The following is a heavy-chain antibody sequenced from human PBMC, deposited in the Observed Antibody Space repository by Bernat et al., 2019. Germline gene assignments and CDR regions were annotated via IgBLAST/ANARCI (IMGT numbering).Heavy chain of an antibody. V-gene: IGHV3-33*06. CDR3: AKGTDTWSDGLDK. CDR2: IWSDGNYE. D-gene: IGHD3-16*01. Sequence: QVHLVESGGGVVQPGRSLRLSCAASGFTFSSYGMHWVRQAPGKGLEWLAVIWSDGNYEYYAESLKGRFTISRDNPKNTLYLQMNNLRPEDTALYFWAKGTDTWSDGLDKWGKGTMVAVSS. J-gene: IGHJ3*02. CDR1: GFTFSSYG.